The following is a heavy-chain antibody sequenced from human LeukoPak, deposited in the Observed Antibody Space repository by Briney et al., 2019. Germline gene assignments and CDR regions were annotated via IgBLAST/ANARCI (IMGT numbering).Heavy chain of an antibody. V-gene: IGHV2-5*01. Sequence: SGPTLVKPTQTLTLTCTFSGFSLSTGGVGVAWIRQPPGKALEWLALIYWNDDKHYSPSLKSRLLITKDTSKNQVVLTMTNMDPVDTATYYSAHPELRDGYNSDAFDFWGQGTTVTVSS. CDR1: GFSLSTGGVG. D-gene: IGHD5-24*01. J-gene: IGHJ3*01. CDR2: IYWNDDK. CDR3: AHPELRDGYNSDAFDF.